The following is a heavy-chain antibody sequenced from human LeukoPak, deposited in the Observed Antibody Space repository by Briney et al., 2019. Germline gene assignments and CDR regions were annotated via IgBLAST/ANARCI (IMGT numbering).Heavy chain of an antibody. V-gene: IGHV1-69*13. CDR2: IIPIFGTA. D-gene: IGHD6-19*01. CDR3: ARDGSGGPYYYGMDV. J-gene: IGHJ6*02. CDR1: GGTFSSYA. Sequence: ASVKVSCKASGGTFSSYAVSWVRQAPGQGLEWMGGIIPIFGTANYAQKFQGRVTITADESTSTAYMELSSLRSEDTAVYYCARDGSGGPYYYGMDVWGQGTTVTVSS.